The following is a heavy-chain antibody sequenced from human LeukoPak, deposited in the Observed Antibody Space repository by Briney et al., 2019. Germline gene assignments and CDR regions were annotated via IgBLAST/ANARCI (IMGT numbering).Heavy chain of an antibody. CDR1: GFTFSNYA. J-gene: IGHJ6*02. CDR3: ARGDSSGYYYYGLDV. CDR2: MKQDGSEK. V-gene: IGHV3-7*01. Sequence: PGGSLRLSCAASGFTFSNYAMSWVRKAPGKGLEWVANMKQDGSEKYYVDSVKGRFTISRDNAKNSLYLQMNSLRAEDTGVYYCARGDSSGYYYYGLDVWGQGTTVTVSS. D-gene: IGHD3-22*01.